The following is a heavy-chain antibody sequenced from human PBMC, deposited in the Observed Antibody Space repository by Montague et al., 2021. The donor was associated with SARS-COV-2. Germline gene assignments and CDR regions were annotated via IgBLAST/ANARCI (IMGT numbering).Heavy chain of an antibody. CDR2: IKQDGGEK. D-gene: IGHD6-13*01. CDR1: GFRSTSNW. Sequence: SLRLSCAASGFRSTSNWMTWVCQAPGKGLEWVAHIKQDGGEKNYADSVKGRFTISGDNAKNSIFLQMNDLRAEDSAIYYCAKDDDYTSSCHYWGQGTLVTVSS. V-gene: IGHV3-7*01. CDR3: AKDDDYTSSCHY. J-gene: IGHJ4*02.